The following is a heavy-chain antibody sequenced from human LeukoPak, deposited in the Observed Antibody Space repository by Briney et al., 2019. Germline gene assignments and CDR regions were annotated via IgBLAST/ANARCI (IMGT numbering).Heavy chain of an antibody. V-gene: IGHV4-34*01. CDR2: INHSGST. Sequence: SETLSLTCAVYGGSFSGYYWSWIRQPPGKGLEWIGEINHSGSTNYNPSLKSRVTISVDTSKNQFSLKLSSVTAADTAVYYCARGVTLLYYFDLWGRGTLVTVSS. CDR1: GGSFSGYY. CDR3: ARGVTLLYYFDL. J-gene: IGHJ2*01. D-gene: IGHD4-11*01.